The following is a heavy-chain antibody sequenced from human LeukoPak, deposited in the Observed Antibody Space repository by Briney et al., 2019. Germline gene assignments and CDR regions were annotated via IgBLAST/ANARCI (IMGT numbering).Heavy chain of an antibody. V-gene: IGHV3-48*02. J-gene: IGHJ4*02. Sequence: GGSLRLSCVVSGFTFNRCWMNWVRQTPGKGLEWISYISSSMSITYYADSVKGRFTISRDNAKNSLYLQMNGLTDEDTAVYYCARGSLNYYASGSYYMVFWGQGTLVTVSS. CDR2: ISSSMSIT. D-gene: IGHD3-10*01. CDR3: ARGSLNYYASGSYYMVF. CDR1: GFTFNRCW.